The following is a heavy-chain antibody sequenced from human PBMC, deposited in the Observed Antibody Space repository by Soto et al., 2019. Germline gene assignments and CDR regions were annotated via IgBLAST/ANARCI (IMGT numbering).Heavy chain of an antibody. CDR3: VRATTEATSSPSGDY. Sequence: EVQLVESGGGLVQPGGSLRLSCAVSGFTFSDHYMDWVRQAPGKGLEWVGRSTAQAHSFNTVYAASVKGRFTISRDDSKRSLYLQMNSLKIEDTAVYYCVRATTEATSSPSGDYWGQGTLFPVSS. J-gene: IGHJ4*02. CDR2: STAQAHSFNT. D-gene: IGHD1-1*01. V-gene: IGHV3-72*01. CDR1: GFTFSDHY.